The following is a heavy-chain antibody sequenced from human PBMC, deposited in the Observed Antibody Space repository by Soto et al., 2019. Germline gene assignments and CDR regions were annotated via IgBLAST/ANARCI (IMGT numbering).Heavy chain of an antibody. V-gene: IGHV3-30-3*01. Sequence: PGGSLRLSCAASGFTFSSYSMHWVRQAPGKGLEWVAVISYDGSNKYYADSVKGRFTISRDNSKNTLYLQMNSLRAEDTAVYYCARDWNGASQSFFYYYYGMDVWGQGTTVTVSS. J-gene: IGHJ6*02. CDR2: ISYDGSNK. D-gene: IGHD1-1*01. CDR3: ARDWNGASQSFFYYYYGMDV. CDR1: GFTFSSYS.